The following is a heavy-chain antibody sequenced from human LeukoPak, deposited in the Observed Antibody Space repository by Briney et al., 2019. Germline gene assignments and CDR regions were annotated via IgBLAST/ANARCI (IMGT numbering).Heavy chain of an antibody. Sequence: SETLSLTCTVSGGSISSGSYYWSWIRQPAGKGLEWIGRIYTSGGTNCNPSLKSRVTISVDTSKNQFSLKLSSVTAADTAVYYCARTGIAATGGYYYMDVWGKGTTVTVSS. CDR2: IYTSGGT. CDR1: GGSISSGSYY. J-gene: IGHJ6*03. CDR3: ARTGIAATGGYYYMDV. D-gene: IGHD6-13*01. V-gene: IGHV4-61*02.